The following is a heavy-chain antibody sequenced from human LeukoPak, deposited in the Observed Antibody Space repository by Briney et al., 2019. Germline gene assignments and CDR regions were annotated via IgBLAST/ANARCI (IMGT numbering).Heavy chain of an antibody. CDR1: GFTFSSYA. V-gene: IGHV3-30-3*01. CDR2: ISYDGSNK. D-gene: IGHD3-22*01. CDR3: VNRYYYDSSGYLLDY. J-gene: IGHJ4*02. Sequence: GRSLRLSCAASGFTFSSYAMHWVRQAPGKGLEWVAVISYDGSNKYYADSVKGRFTISRDNSKNTLYLQMNSLRAEDTAVYYCVNRYYYDSSGYLLDYWGQGTLVTVSS.